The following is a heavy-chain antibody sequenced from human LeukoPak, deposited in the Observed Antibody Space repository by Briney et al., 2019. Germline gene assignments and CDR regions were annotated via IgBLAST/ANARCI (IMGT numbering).Heavy chain of an antibody. CDR1: GGTFSSYA. V-gene: IGHV1-69*04. Sequence: SVKVSCKASGGTFSSYAIIWVRQAPGQGLEWMGRIIPILGIANYAQKFQGRVTITADKSTSTAYMELSSLRSEDTAVYYCARREAQHYYYGMDVWGQGTTVTVSS. CDR3: ARREAQHYYYGMDV. D-gene: IGHD6-6*01. J-gene: IGHJ6*02. CDR2: IIPILGIA.